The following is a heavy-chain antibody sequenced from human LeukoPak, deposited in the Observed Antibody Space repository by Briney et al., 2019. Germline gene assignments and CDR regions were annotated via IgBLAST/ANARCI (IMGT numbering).Heavy chain of an antibody. CDR3: AKDTPLCYFDY. D-gene: IGHD3-16*01. V-gene: IGHV3-30*02. CDR1: GFTFSCYG. Sequence: GGSLRLACAASGFTFSCYGMHWIGQAPGKGLEGVAFIRNDGSIIYNADSVQGRSTTSRDNSKNTLYLQMNSLRADDTAVYYCAKDTPLCYFDYWGQGTLVTVSS. CDR2: IRNDGSII. J-gene: IGHJ4*02.